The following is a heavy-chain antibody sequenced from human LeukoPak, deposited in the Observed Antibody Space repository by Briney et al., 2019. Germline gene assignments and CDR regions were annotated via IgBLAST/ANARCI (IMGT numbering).Heavy chain of an antibody. Sequence: PGGSLRLSCAASGVTFSNYAMHWVRQAPGKGLEWVAVISYDGSNKHYADSVKGRFTISRDNSKNTLYLQMNSLGAEDTAVYYCAKKRLRQQLDGYYFDYWGQGTLVTVSS. CDR3: AKKRLRQQLDGYYFDY. J-gene: IGHJ4*02. CDR1: GVTFSNYA. CDR2: ISYDGSNK. V-gene: IGHV3-30-3*02. D-gene: IGHD6-13*01.